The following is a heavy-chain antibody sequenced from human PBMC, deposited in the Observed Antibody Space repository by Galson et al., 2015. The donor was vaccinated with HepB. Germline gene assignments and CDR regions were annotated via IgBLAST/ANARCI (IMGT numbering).Heavy chain of an antibody. D-gene: IGHD6-19*01. J-gene: IGHJ5*02. CDR2: ISTSSLYT. CDR3: ARGEAVVRGWFDP. CDR1: GFTFDDHY. V-gene: IGHV3-11*06. Sequence: SLRLSCAASGFTFDDHYMSWIRQAPGKGLGWVALISTSSLYTSYADSVKGRFSIFRDNARNSLHLQMNSLRVEDTAVYFCARGEAVVRGWFDPWGRGTLVTVSS.